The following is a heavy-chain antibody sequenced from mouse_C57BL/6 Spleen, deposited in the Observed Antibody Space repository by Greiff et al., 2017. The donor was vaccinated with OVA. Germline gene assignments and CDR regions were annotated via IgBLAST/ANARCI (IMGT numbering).Heavy chain of an antibody. D-gene: IGHD2-3*01. Sequence: QVQLQQSGHELVKPGASVKLSCKASGYTFTSYDINWVKQRPGQGLEWIGWIFPRDGSTKYNEKFKGKATLTVDTSSSTAYMELHSLTSEDAAVYFCAAGYFYAMDYWGQGTSVTVSS. CDR1: GYTFTSYD. J-gene: IGHJ4*01. CDR2: IFPRDGST. CDR3: AAGYFYAMDY. V-gene: IGHV1-85*01.